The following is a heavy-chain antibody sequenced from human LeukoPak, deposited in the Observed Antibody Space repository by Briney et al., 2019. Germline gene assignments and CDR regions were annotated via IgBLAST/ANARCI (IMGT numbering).Heavy chain of an antibody. D-gene: IGHD3-22*01. CDR1: GYTFTGYY. CDR3: ARHPPNVGYDSSGYSDY. CDR2: INPSGGST. V-gene: IGHV1-46*01. J-gene: IGHJ4*02. Sequence: ASVKVSCKASGYTFTGYYMQWVRQAPGQRLEWMGIINPSGGSTSSAQKFQGRVTMTRDTSTSTVYMALSSLRSEDTAVYYCARHPPNVGYDSSGYSDYWGQGTLVTVSS.